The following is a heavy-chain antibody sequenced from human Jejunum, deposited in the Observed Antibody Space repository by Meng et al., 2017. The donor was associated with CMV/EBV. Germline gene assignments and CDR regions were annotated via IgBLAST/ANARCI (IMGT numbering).Heavy chain of an antibody. V-gene: IGHV1-2*02. CDR1: GYPFIDYY. Sequence: SGYPFIDYYIHWVRQAPGQGLEWMGWIDSNSGETNSAQKFSGRVTLTRDTSITTAYMEVISLRSDDTAVYYCAREQTVSGSRGLDYWGQGTLVTVSS. J-gene: IGHJ4*02. CDR2: IDSNSGET. D-gene: IGHD6-19*01. CDR3: AREQTVSGSRGLDY.